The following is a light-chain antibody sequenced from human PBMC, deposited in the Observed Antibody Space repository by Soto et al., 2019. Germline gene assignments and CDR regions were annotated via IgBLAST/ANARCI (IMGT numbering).Light chain of an antibody. CDR1: QDIGND. V-gene: IGKV1-6*01. CDR3: LQDYYYPLT. CDR2: AAS. J-gene: IGKJ4*01. Sequence: AIQMTQSPFSLSASVGDRVTITCRASQDIGNDLGWYQQRPGKAPKLLIYAASSLQSGVPSRFSGSGSGTDFTLTISSLQPEDFATYFCLQDYYYPLTFGGGTKVEIK.